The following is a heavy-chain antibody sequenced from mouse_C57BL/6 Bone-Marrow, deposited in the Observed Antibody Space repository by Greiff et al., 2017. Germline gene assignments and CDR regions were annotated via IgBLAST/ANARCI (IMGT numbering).Heavy chain of an antibody. CDR3: ARHRYYYGSSYDY. J-gene: IGHJ2*01. CDR2: ISSGGSYT. CDR1: GFTFSSYG. Sequence: EVQLVESGGDLVKPGGSLKLSCAASGFTFSSYGMSWVRQTPDQRLEWVATISSGGSYTYYPDSVKGRFTISRDNAKNTLYLQMSSLKSEDTAMYYCARHRYYYGSSYDYWGQGTTLTVSS. V-gene: IGHV5-6*01. D-gene: IGHD1-1*01.